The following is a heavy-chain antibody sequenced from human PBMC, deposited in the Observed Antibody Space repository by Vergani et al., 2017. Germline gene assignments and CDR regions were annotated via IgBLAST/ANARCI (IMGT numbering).Heavy chain of an antibody. CDR3: ARVARSLYDY. V-gene: IGHV4-34*01. J-gene: IGHJ4*02. CDR2: INHSGST. Sequence: QVQLQQWGAGLLKPSETLSLTCAVVGGSFSGYYWSWIRQPPGKGLEWIGEINHSGSTNYNPSLKSRVTISVDTSKNQFSLKLSSVTATDTAVYYCARVARSLYDYWGQGTLVTVSS. CDR1: GGSFSGYY. D-gene: IGHD1-14*01.